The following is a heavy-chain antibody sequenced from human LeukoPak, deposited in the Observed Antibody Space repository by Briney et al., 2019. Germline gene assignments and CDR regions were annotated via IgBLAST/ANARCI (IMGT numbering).Heavy chain of an antibody. J-gene: IGHJ4*02. CDR1: GYTFTSYD. Sequence: ASVKVSCKASGYTFTSYDINWVRQATGQGLEWMGWMNPNSGNTNYAQKLQGRVTMTTDTSTSTAYMELRSLRSDDTAVYYCARDMGDIVVVPAATNFDYWGQGTLVTVSS. D-gene: IGHD2-2*01. CDR2: MNPNSGNT. V-gene: IGHV1-18*01. CDR3: ARDMGDIVVVPAATNFDY.